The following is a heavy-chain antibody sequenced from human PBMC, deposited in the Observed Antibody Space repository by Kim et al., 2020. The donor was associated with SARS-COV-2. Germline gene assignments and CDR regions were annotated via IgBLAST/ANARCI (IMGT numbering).Heavy chain of an antibody. CDR2: IGTRNDT. CDR3: AKALVFGGKGYFDY. D-gene: IGHD2-15*01. J-gene: IGHJ4*02. V-gene: IGHV3-23*01. Sequence: GGSLRLSCAASGFTFSNYPMTWVRQAPGKGLEWVSTIGTRNDTYYADSVRGRFTISRDSSENTLYLQMNSLRVEDTAIYYCAKALVFGGKGYFDYWGQGTLVTVSS. CDR1: GFTFSNYP.